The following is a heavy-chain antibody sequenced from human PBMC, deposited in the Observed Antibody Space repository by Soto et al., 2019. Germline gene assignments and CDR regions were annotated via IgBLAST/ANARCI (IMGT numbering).Heavy chain of an antibody. V-gene: IGHV1-18*04. J-gene: IGHJ5*02. D-gene: IGHD6-13*01. Sequence: GASVKVSCKASGYTFTSYGISWVRQAPRQGLEWMGWISAYNGVTNYAQKFQGRVTVTADSSPNTAYMELRSLFSDDTAVDYCARTYIGSHNCFDPWGQGTLVTVSS. CDR1: GYTFTSYG. CDR3: ARTYIGSHNCFDP. CDR2: ISAYNGVT.